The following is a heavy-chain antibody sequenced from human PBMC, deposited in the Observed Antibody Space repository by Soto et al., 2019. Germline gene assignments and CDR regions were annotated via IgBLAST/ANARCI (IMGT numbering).Heavy chain of an antibody. V-gene: IGHV1-18*01. CDR3: ARDRDIVVVPAAILGAYYYYYMDV. Sequence: QVQLVQSGAEVKKPGASVKVSCKASGYTFTSYGISWVRQAPGQGLEWMGWISAYNGNTNYAQKLQGRVTMTTDTSTSTAYRELRSLRSDDTAVYYCARDRDIVVVPAAILGAYYYYYMDVWGKGTTVTVSS. J-gene: IGHJ6*03. CDR2: ISAYNGNT. CDR1: GYTFTSYG. D-gene: IGHD2-2*01.